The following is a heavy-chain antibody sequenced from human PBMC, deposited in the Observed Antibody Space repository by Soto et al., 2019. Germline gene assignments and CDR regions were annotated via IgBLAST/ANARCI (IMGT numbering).Heavy chain of an antibody. CDR3: ARDRYSYYDFWSGSLPYYYCGMDV. CDR1: GFTFSSYW. CDR2: IKQDGSEK. D-gene: IGHD3-3*01. V-gene: IGHV3-7*01. Sequence: EVQLVEPGGGLVQPGGSLRLSCAASGFTFSSYWMSWVRQAPGKGLEWVANIKQDGSEKYYVDSVKGRFTISRDNAKNSLYLQMNSLRAEDTAVYYCARDRYSYYDFWSGSLPYYYCGMDVGGQGTTVTVSS. J-gene: IGHJ6*02.